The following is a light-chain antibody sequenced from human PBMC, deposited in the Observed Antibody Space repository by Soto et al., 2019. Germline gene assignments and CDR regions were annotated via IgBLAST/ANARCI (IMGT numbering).Light chain of an antibody. CDR2: NST. V-gene: IGLV1-47*02. J-gene: IGLJ2*01. Sequence: QSVLTQPPSASGTPGQRVTISCSGSSSNIGGNYVYWYQQLPGTAPKLVIHNSTERPSGVPDRFSASKSGNSASLAISGLRSEDEADYYCASWADSLRGHVVFGGGTKVTVL. CDR1: SSNIGGNY. CDR3: ASWADSLRGHVV.